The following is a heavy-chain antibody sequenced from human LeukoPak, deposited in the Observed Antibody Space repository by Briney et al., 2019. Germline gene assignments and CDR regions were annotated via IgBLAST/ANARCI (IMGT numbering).Heavy chain of an antibody. J-gene: IGHJ4*02. V-gene: IGHV4-4*07. Sequence: PSETLTLTCTVSAGSINSYFWSWIRQPAGKGLEWIGRIYATGITNYNPSLKSRVTMSVDTSKNQFSQFSLKLSSVTAADTAVYYCARGGIAARGEYYFDYWGQGTLATVSS. CDR3: ARGGIAARGEYYFDY. CDR1: AGSINSYF. D-gene: IGHD6-6*01. CDR2: IYATGIT.